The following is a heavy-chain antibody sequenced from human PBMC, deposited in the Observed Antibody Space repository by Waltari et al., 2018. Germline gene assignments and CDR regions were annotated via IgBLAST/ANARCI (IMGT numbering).Heavy chain of an antibody. CDR2: INAYKGNT. V-gene: IGHV1-18*01. J-gene: IGHJ4*02. CDR1: GYTFTSYG. D-gene: IGHD3-10*01. Sequence: QVQLVQSGAEVKKPGASVKVSCKASGYTFTSYGISWVRQAPGQGLEWMGWINAYKGNTNYAQNLQGRVTMTTDTATSTAYMELRSLRSDDTAVYYCARGGRGRFRELSFDYWGQGTLVTVSS. CDR3: ARGGRGRFRELSFDY.